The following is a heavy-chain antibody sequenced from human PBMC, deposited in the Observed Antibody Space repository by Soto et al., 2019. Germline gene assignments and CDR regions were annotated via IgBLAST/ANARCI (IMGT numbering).Heavy chain of an antibody. CDR3: AKEDVEASGGVDV. V-gene: IGHV3-23*01. CDR1: GFTFSSCA. Sequence: PGGSLRLSCAASGFTFSSCAMNWVRQAPGKGLEWVSGISGRSGRTYYADSVKGRFTISRDNSKNTLYLQMNSLRADDTAVYYCAKEDVEASGGVDVWGQGTTVXVSS. D-gene: IGHD2-15*01. CDR2: ISGRSGRT. J-gene: IGHJ6*02.